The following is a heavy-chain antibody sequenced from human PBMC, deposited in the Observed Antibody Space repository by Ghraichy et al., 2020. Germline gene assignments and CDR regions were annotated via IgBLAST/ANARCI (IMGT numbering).Heavy chain of an antibody. J-gene: IGHJ4*02. D-gene: IGHD5-12*01. Sequence: GGSLRLSCAASGFTFSSYAMHWVHQAPGKGLEWVALISYDATNKYYADSVKGRFTISRDNSKNTLYLQMNSLRAEDTAVYYCAKDRYSGHDPYDYWGQGTLVTVSS. CDR2: ISYDATNK. V-gene: IGHV3-30*18. CDR1: GFTFSSYA. CDR3: AKDRYSGHDPYDY.